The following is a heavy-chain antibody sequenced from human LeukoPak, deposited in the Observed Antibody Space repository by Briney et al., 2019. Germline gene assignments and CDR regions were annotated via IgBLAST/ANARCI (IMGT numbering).Heavy chain of an antibody. CDR1: GGSFSGYY. CDR3: ARARVAVAGTLIDY. CDR2: INHSGST. D-gene: IGHD6-19*01. J-gene: IGHJ4*02. V-gene: IGHV4-34*01. Sequence: PSETLSLTCAVYGGSFSGYYWSWIRQPPGKGLEWIGEINHSGSTNHNPSLKSRVTISVDTSKNQFSLKLSSVTAADTAVYYCARARVAVAGTLIDYWGQGTLVTVSS.